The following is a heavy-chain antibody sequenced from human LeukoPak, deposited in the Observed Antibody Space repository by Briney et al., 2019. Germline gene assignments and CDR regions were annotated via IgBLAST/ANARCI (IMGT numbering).Heavy chain of an antibody. D-gene: IGHD2-8*02. V-gene: IGHV1-8*01. Sequence: ASVKVSCKASGYTFTTYDINWVRQATGQGLEWMGRMNPNSGNTGYTQKFQGRVTMTRNTSITTAYMELSSLRSEDTAVYYCARGLRPSSYWSSGISGYWGQGTLVTASS. CDR3: ARGLRPSSYWSSGISGY. CDR2: MNPNSGNT. CDR1: GYTFTTYD. J-gene: IGHJ4*02.